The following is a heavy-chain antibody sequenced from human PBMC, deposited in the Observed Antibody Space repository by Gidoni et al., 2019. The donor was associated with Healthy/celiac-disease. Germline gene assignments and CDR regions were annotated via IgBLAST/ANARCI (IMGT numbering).Heavy chain of an antibody. D-gene: IGHD3-3*01. V-gene: IGHV4-4*02. J-gene: IGHJ3*02. Sequence: QVQLQESGPGLVKPSGTLSLTCAVSGGSISSRNWWSWVRQPPGKGLEWIGEIYHSGSTNYNPSLKSRVTISVDKSKNQFSLKLSSVTAADTAVYYCARDLHGDEEGFLEGSLAFDIWGQGTMVTVSS. CDR1: GGSISSRNW. CDR3: ARDLHGDEEGFLEGSLAFDI. CDR2: IYHSGST.